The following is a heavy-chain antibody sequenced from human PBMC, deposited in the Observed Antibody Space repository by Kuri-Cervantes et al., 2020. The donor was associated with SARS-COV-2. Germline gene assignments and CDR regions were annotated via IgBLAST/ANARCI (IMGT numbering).Heavy chain of an antibody. CDR2: VNIDGSGT. J-gene: IGHJ6*02. CDR1: GFTFSSYW. D-gene: IGHD2-8*01. Sequence: GESLKISCAASGFTFSSYWMHWVRQVPGKGLVWVSRVNIDGSGTSYADSVKGRFTISRDNAKNTVYLQMNSLRAEDTAVYYCARDNVGYYYYGMDVWGQGTTVTVSS. CDR3: ARDNVGYYYYGMDV. V-gene: IGHV3-74*01.